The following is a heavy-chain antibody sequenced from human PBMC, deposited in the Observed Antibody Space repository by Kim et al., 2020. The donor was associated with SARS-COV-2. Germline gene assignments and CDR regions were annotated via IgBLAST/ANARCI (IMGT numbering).Heavy chain of an antibody. J-gene: IGHJ4*02. V-gene: IGHV4-30-2*01. D-gene: IGHD1-26*01. CDR3: ARAVGAPHYFDY. CDR1: GGSISSGGYS. CDR2: IYHSGST. Sequence: SETLSLTCAVSGGSISSGGYSWSWIRQPPRKGLEWIGYIYHSGSTYYNPSLKSRVTISVDRSKNQFSLKLSSVTAADTAVYYCARAVGAPHYFDYLGQGT.